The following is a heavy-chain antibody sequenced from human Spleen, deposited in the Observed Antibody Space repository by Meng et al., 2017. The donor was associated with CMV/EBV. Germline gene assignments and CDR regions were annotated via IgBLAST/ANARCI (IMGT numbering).Heavy chain of an antibody. CDR2: ILYDGSNK. V-gene: IGHV3-30*04. Sequence: LTFSTSVMHWVRQAPGKGVEWVSVILYDGSNKYCADSVKGRFTISRDNSKNTLYLQMNDLRAEDTAVYYCARGAYCRNNNCYPGYFDYWGQGTLVTVSS. J-gene: IGHJ4*02. D-gene: IGHD2-2*01. CDR3: ARGAYCRNNNCYPGYFDY. CDR1: LTFSTSV.